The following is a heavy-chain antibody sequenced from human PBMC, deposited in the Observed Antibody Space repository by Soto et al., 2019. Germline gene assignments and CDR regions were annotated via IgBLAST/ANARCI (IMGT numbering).Heavy chain of an antibody. D-gene: IGHD5-12*01. CDR1: GGSFGGYY. CDR2: INHSGST. CDR3: ARDDSGYDSV. Sequence: LSLTCAVYGGSFGGYYWSWIRQPPGKGLEWIGEINHSGSTNYNPSLKSRVTISVDTSKNQFSLKLSSVTAADTAVYYCARDDSGYDSVWGQGTLVTVSS. V-gene: IGHV4-34*01. J-gene: IGHJ4*02.